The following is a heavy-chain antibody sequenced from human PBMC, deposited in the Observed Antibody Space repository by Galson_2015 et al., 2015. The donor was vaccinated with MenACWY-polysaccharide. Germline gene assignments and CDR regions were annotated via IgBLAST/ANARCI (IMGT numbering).Heavy chain of an antibody. D-gene: IGHD5-24*01. CDR1: GFTFTSSA. J-gene: IGHJ6*02. V-gene: IGHV1-58*02. CDR3: AADTPERWLQFSRNYYYYGMDV. Sequence: SVKVSCKASGFTFTSSAMQWVRQARGQRLEWIGWIVVGSGNTNYAQKFQERVTITRDMSTSTAYMELSSLRSEDTAVYYWAADTPERWLQFSRNYYYYGMDVWGQGTTVTVSS. CDR2: IVVGSGNT.